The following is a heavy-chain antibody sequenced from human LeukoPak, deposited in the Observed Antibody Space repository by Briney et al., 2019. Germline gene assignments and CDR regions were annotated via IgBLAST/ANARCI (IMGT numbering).Heavy chain of an antibody. CDR3: ARDYYDSSGYYPFDY. CDR2: ISSSGSSI. Sequence: GGSLRLSCAASGFILSSYEMSWVRQAPGKGLEWVSYISSSGSSIYYADSVKGRFTISRDNAKNSLYLQMNSLRAEDTAVYYCARDYYDSSGYYPFDYWGQGTLVTVSS. V-gene: IGHV3-48*03. D-gene: IGHD3-22*01. J-gene: IGHJ4*02. CDR1: GFILSSYE.